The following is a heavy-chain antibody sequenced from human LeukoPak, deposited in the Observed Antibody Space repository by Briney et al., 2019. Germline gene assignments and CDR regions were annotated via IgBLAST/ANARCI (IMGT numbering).Heavy chain of an antibody. D-gene: IGHD3-3*01. V-gene: IGHV3-7*01. J-gene: IGHJ6*03. Sequence: GGSLRLSCAASGFTFSSYWMSWVRQAPGKGLEWVANIKQVGSEKYYVDSVKGRFTISRDNAKNSLYLQMNSLRAEDTAVYYCARDAPEDFWSGYYNYYYMDVWGKGTTVTVSS. CDR3: ARDAPEDFWSGYYNYYYMDV. CDR2: IKQVGSEK. CDR1: GFTFSSYW.